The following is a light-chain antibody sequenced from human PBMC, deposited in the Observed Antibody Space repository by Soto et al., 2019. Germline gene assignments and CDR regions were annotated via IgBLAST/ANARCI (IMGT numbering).Light chain of an antibody. V-gene: IGKV1-5*01. CDR2: DAS. CDR3: QQFHSFPIT. J-gene: IGKJ5*01. Sequence: DIQMTQSPSTLSASTGDRVTITCRASQSISIWLAWYQQKPGKAPKFLINDASRLESGVPSRFTGSGSGTEFTLTISYLQPDDFAAYYCQQFHSFPITFGQGTRLEIK. CDR1: QSISIW.